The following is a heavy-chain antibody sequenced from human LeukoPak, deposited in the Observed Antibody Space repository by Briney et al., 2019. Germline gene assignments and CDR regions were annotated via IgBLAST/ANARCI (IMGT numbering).Heavy chain of an antibody. V-gene: IGHV3-9*01. J-gene: IGHJ4*02. CDR1: GFTFDDYA. Sequence: GGSLRLSCAASGFTFDDYAMHWVRQAPGKGLECVSGISRNSSSIGYADSVRGRFTISRDNAKNSLYLQMNSLKAEGTALYYWAKDHGYSYGPFDYWGQGTLVTVSS. CDR2: ISRNSSSI. D-gene: IGHD5-18*01. CDR3: AKDHGYSYGPFDY.